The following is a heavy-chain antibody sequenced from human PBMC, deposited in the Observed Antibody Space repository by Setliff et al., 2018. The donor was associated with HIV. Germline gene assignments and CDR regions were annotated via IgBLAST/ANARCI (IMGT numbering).Heavy chain of an antibody. CDR1: GGSISSGSYY. V-gene: IGHV4-39*01. Sequence: SETLSLTCSVSGGSISSGSYYWGWIRQPPGKGLEWIGSIYYSGSTYYNPSLKSRVTISVDTSKNQFSLKLSSVTAADTAVYYCARLRGYYGSGSSLGCHAFDIWGQGTMVTVSS. J-gene: IGHJ3*02. CDR2: IYYSGST. CDR3: ARLRGYYGSGSSLGCHAFDI. D-gene: IGHD3-10*01.